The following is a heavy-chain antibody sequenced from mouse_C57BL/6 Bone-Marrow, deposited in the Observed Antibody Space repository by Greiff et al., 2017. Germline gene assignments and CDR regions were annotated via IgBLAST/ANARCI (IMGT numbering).Heavy chain of an antibody. D-gene: IGHD1-1*01. Sequence: QVQLQHSPPRLASPGPSVKMSCMGSAYTLTRSTLHWVKPRPGQGLAWIGYINPSSGYTKYNQKFKDKATLTADKPSSTAYMQLSSLTAEDSAVYYFARWYDGSSIDYGGQGRTLTVSS. CDR2: INPSSGYT. V-gene: IGHV1-4*01. CDR1: AYTLTRST. CDR3: ARWYDGSSIDY. J-gene: IGHJ2*01.